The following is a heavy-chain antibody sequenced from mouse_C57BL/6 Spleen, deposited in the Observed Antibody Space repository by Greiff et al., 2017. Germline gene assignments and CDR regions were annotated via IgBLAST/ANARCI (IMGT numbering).Heavy chain of an antibody. CDR2: IDPETGGT. D-gene: IGHD1-1*01. CDR1: GYTFTDYE. Sequence: QVQLQQSGAELVRPGASVTLSCKASGYTFTDYEMHWVKQTPVHGLEWIGAIDPETGGTAYNQKFKGKAILTADKSSSTAYMELRSLTSEDSAVYYCTRYYYYGSSYGWFAYWGQGTLFTVSA. J-gene: IGHJ3*01. CDR3: TRYYYYGSSYGWFAY. V-gene: IGHV1-15*01.